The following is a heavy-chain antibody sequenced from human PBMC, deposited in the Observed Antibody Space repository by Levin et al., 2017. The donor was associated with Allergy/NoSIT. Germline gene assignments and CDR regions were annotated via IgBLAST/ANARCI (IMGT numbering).Heavy chain of an antibody. V-gene: IGHV3-21*04. CDR2: ISGSGTYI. J-gene: IGHJ5*02. Sequence: GGSLRLSCVASGFSLSGYSMNWVRQAPGKGLEWVSTISGSGTYINYVDSVKGRFAISRDDGNNSVYLQMNSLRDEDTAVYYCARDQGLAWGQGVLVTVSS. CDR3: ARDQGLA. CDR1: GFSLSGYS.